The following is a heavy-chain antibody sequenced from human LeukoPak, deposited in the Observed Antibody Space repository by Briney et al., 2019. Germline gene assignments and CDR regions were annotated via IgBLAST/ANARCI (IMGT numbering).Heavy chain of an antibody. D-gene: IGHD3-22*01. CDR1: GFTFSSYS. Sequence: GGSLRLSCAASGFTFSSYSMNWVRQAPGKGLEWVSYISSGSSYTNYADSVKGRFTISRDNAKNSLYLQMNSLRAEDTAVYYCARAGSSGYEEIDYWGQGTLVTVSS. CDR2: ISSGSSYT. V-gene: IGHV3-21*05. J-gene: IGHJ4*02. CDR3: ARAGSSGYEEIDY.